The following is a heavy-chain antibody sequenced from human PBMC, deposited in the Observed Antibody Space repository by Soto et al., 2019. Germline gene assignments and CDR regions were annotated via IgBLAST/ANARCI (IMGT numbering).Heavy chain of an antibody. CDR1: GLTLSTYV. Sequence: QVQLVESGGGVVQPGRSLRLSCAASGLTLSTYVMHWVRQAPGKGLEWVAGISYDGSNKYHADSVKGLFTISRDNSNNTLDLQMNSLRAEDTAVYYCVAGDYYYGMDVWGQGTTVTVSS. V-gene: IGHV3-30-3*01. CDR3: VAGDYYYGMDV. CDR2: ISYDGSNK. J-gene: IGHJ6*02.